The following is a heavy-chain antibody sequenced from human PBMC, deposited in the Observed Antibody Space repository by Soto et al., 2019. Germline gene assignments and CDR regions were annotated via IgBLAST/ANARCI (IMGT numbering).Heavy chain of an antibody. J-gene: IGHJ6*02. CDR3: ARHSKSRGYGMDV. V-gene: IGHV4-59*01. Sequence: QVQLQESGPGLVKPSETLSLTCTVSGGSISSYYWSWIRQPPGKGLEWIGYIYYSGSTNYNPSLKSRVTISVDTSKNQFSLKLSSVTAADTAVYYCARHSKSRGYGMDVWGQGTTVTVSS. CDR2: IYYSGST. CDR1: GGSISSYY. D-gene: IGHD3-10*01.